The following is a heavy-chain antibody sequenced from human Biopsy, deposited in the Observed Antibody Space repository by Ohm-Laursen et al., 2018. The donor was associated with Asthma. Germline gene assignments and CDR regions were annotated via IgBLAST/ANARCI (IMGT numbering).Heavy chain of an antibody. V-gene: IGHV4-34*01. CDR3: ASGPQWSGLDI. D-gene: IGHD2-8*01. J-gene: IGHJ6*02. CDR1: RGPFRGYV. Sequence: TLSLTCALNRGPFRGYVWAWIRQPPGKGLEWIGEIPQGGATTVNPSLKRRVTISMDPSKSQLYLSLRSLTAADTAVYYCASGPQWSGLDIWGQGTTVTV. CDR2: IPQGGAT.